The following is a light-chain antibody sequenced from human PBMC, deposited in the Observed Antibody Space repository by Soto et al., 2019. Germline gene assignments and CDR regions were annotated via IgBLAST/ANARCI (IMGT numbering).Light chain of an antibody. V-gene: IGLV2-23*02. CDR1: SSDVGSYNV. J-gene: IGLJ2*01. CDR2: EVT. CDR3: CSYVRSSTFV. Sequence: QSALTQPASVSGSPGQSITISCTGTSSDVGSYNVVSWYQQHPGKAPKLMIYEVTKRPAGVSYRCSGSKSGNTASLTIPGLQGEDEAEYYCCSYVRSSTFVFGGGTKVTVL.